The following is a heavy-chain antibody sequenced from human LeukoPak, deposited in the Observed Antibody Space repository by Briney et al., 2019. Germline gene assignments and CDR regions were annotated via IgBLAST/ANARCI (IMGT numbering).Heavy chain of an antibody. D-gene: IGHD5-18*01. Sequence: ASVKVSCKASGYTFTSYGISWVRQAPGQGLEWMGWISAYNGNTNYAQKLQGRVTMTTDTSTSTAYMELSRLRSDDTAVYYCARESGYSYGYVGWFDPWGQRTLVTVSS. CDR2: ISAYNGNT. CDR3: ARESGYSYGYVGWFDP. V-gene: IGHV1-18*01. J-gene: IGHJ5*02. CDR1: GYTFTSYG.